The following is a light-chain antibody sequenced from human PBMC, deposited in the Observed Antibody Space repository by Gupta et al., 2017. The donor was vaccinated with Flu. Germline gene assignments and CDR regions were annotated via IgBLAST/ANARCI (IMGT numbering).Light chain of an antibody. CDR2: LNS. CDR1: QSLIYKNGNNH. J-gene: IGKJ5*01. V-gene: IGKV2-28*01. CDR3: MQSLEKPRT. Sequence: LLTQSPLSLSVTPGEPASISCTSTQSLIYKNGNNHLDWYLQRPGQSPQLLIYLNSRRASGVPDRVRGSGSGPGWTRMSSRVEAEDVGTYEGMQSLEKPRTFGQGTRLE.